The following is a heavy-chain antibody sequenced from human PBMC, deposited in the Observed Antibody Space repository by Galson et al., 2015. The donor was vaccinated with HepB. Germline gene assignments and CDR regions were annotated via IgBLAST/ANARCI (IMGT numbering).Heavy chain of an antibody. CDR1: GGTFSSYT. CDR2: IIPILGIA. Sequence: SVKVSCKASGGTFSSYTISWVRQAPGQGLEWMGRIIPILGIANYAQKFQGRVTITADKSTSTAYMELSSLRSEDTAVYYCASSSWYNPIDYWGQGTLVTVSS. V-gene: IGHV1-69*02. D-gene: IGHD6-13*01. J-gene: IGHJ4*02. CDR3: ASSSWYNPIDY.